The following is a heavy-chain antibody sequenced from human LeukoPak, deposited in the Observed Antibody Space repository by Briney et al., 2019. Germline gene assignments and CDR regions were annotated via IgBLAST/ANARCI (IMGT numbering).Heavy chain of an antibody. Sequence: TGGSLRLSCAASGFTFSSYGMHWVRQAPGKGLEWVAFIRYDGSNKYYADSVKGRFTISRDNSKNTLYLQMNSLRAEDTAVYYCQFGSGSYYNIPDNWFDPWGQGTLVTVSS. CDR3: QFGSGSYYNIPDNWFDP. J-gene: IGHJ5*02. CDR2: IRYDGSNK. CDR1: GFTFSSYG. V-gene: IGHV3-30*02. D-gene: IGHD3-10*01.